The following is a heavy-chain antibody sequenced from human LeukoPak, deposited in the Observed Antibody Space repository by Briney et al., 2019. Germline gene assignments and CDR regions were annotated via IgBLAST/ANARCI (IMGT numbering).Heavy chain of an antibody. CDR2: INPNTGGI. D-gene: IGHD5-18*01. CDR1: GYTFTGYY. J-gene: IGHJ4*02. Sequence: ASVKVSCKSSGYTFTGYYMHWVRQAPGQGLEWMGWINPNTGGINYAQKFQGRVTMTRDTSISAAYMELSRLRSDDTAVYYCARDPYSNYFDYWGQGTLVSVSS. V-gene: IGHV1-2*02. CDR3: ARDPYSNYFDY.